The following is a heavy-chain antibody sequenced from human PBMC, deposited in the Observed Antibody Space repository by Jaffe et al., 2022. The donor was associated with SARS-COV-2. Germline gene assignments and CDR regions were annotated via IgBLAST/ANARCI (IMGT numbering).Heavy chain of an antibody. CDR3: ARDRARLWFGELSDYYGMDV. D-gene: IGHD3-10*01. Sequence: QVQLVESGGGVVQPGRSLRLSCAASGFTFSSYGMHWVRQAPGKGLEWVAVIWYDGSNKYYADSVKGRFTISRDNSKNTLYLQMNSLRAEDTAVYYCARDRARLWFGELSDYYGMDVWGQGTTVTVSS. V-gene: IGHV3-33*01. CDR1: GFTFSSYG. J-gene: IGHJ6*02. CDR2: IWYDGSNK.